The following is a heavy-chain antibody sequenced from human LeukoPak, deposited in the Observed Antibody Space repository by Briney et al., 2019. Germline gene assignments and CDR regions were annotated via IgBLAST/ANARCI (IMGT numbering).Heavy chain of an antibody. CDR3: VRRTASDF. D-gene: IGHD2-21*02. CDR2: VGGGGDYT. J-gene: IGHJ4*02. V-gene: IGHV3-23*01. CDR1: GFTFTSYV. Sequence: GGSLRLSCAASGFTFTSYVMSWVRQAPGKGLEWVASVGGGGDYTYYSDSVKGRFTISRDNSENTVYLQMKGLRAEDTAVYYCVRRTASDFWGQGALVTVSS.